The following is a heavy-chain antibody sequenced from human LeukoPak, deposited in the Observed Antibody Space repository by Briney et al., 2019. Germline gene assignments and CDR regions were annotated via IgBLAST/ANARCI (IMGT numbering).Heavy chain of an antibody. Sequence: GGSLRLSCAASGFTVSSNYMSWVRQAPGKGLEWVSVTYSGGSTYYADSVKGRFTISRDNSKNTLYLQMNSLRAEDTAVYYCARDRRLAAGWFDPWGQGTLVTVSS. D-gene: IGHD6-13*01. CDR1: GFTVSSNY. V-gene: IGHV3-66*01. J-gene: IGHJ5*02. CDR3: ARDRRLAAGWFDP. CDR2: TYSGGST.